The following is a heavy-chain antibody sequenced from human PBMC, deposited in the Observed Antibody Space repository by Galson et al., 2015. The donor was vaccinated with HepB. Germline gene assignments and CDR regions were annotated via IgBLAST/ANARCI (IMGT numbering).Heavy chain of an antibody. V-gene: IGHV3-66*02. J-gene: IGHJ6*02. CDR1: GFTVSSNY. CDR3: ASIDSSWEYYYYYYGMDV. D-gene: IGHD6-13*01. CDR2: IYSGGST. Sequence: SLRLSCAASGFTVSSNYMSWVRQAPGKGLEWVSVIYSGGSTYYADSVKGRFTISRDNSKNTLYLQMNSLRAEDTAVYYCASIDSSWEYYYYYYGMDVWGQGTTVTVSS.